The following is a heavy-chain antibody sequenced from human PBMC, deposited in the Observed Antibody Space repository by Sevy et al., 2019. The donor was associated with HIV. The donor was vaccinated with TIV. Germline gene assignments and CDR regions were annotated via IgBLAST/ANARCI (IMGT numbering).Heavy chain of an antibody. CDR1: GFTFSSYS. J-gene: IGHJ4*02. Sequence: GGSLRLSCAASGFTFSSYSMNWVRQAPGKGLEWVSSISSSSSYIYYADSLKGRFTISRDNAKNSLYLQMNSLRAEDTAVYYCARDRPWIQLWTDFDYWGQGTLVTVSS. CDR3: ARDRPWIQLWTDFDY. V-gene: IGHV3-21*01. D-gene: IGHD5-18*01. CDR2: ISSSSSYI.